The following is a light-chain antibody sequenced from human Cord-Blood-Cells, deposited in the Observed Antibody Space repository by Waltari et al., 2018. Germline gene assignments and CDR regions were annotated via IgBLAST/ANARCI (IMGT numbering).Light chain of an antibody. Sequence: QSALTPPASVSGSPGQSITISCTGTSSDVGGSNYVSWYQQHPGKAPKLLIYDVSNRPSGVSNLFSGAKSGNTASLTISGLQAEDEADYYCSSYTSSSSVVFGGGTKLTVL. CDR2: DVS. CDR3: SSYTSSSSVV. V-gene: IGLV2-14*01. J-gene: IGLJ2*01. CDR1: SSDVGGSNY.